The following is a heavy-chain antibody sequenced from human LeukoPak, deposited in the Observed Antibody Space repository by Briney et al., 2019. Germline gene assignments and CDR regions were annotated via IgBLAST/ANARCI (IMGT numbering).Heavy chain of an antibody. D-gene: IGHD3-10*01. CDR3: ARVHPQVLLWFGELSPPYYYMDV. V-gene: IGHV4-34*01. CDR2: INHSGST. Sequence: SETLSLTCAVYGGSFSGYYWSWIRQPPGKGLEWIGEINHSGSTNYNPSLKSRVTISVDTSKNQFSLKLSSVTAADTAVYYCARVHPQVLLWFGELSPPYYYMDVWGKGTTVTVSS. J-gene: IGHJ6*03. CDR1: GGSFSGYY.